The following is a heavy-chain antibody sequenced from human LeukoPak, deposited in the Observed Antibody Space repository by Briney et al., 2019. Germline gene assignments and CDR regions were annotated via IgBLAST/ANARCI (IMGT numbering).Heavy chain of an antibody. V-gene: IGHV3-21*01. CDR2: ISSSSSYI. CDR3: ARLLREYSSSSGMDV. CDR1: GFTFSSYS. Sequence: GGPLRLSCAASGFTFSSYSMNWVRQAPGKGLEWVSSISSSSSYIYYADSVKGRFTISRDNAKNSLYLQMNSLRAEDTAVYYCARLLREYSSSSGMDVWGQGTTVTVSS. D-gene: IGHD6-6*01. J-gene: IGHJ6*02.